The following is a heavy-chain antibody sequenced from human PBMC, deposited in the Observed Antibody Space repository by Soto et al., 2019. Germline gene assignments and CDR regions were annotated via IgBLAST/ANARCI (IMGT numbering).Heavy chain of an antibody. J-gene: IGHJ4*02. CDR3: AKEGEYSFGYYFDY. CDR2: ISAGGVKT. CDR1: GFTFSSYA. Sequence: PGGSLRLSCAASGFTFSSYAMNWVRQAPGKGLEWVSRISAGGVKTYYADSVKGRFTVSRDNSEDTVFLQMNSLRADDTAVYYCAKEGEYSFGYYFDYWGQGTLVTVSS. V-gene: IGHV3-23*01. D-gene: IGHD5-18*01.